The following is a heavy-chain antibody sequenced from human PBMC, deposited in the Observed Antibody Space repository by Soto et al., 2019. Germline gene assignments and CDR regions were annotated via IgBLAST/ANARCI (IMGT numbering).Heavy chain of an antibody. CDR2: INPYRGAT. D-gene: IGHD1-1*01. V-gene: IGHV1-2*02. CDR1: GYSFTDYY. CDR3: AREHVRPRTGAMDV. J-gene: IGHJ6*02. Sequence: ASVKVSCKASGYSFTDYYMHWVRQAPGQGLEWMGWINPYRGATNYAQKFQGRVTMTRDTSISTAYMELSRLRSDDAAVYWCAREHVRPRTGAMDVWGQGTTVPSP.